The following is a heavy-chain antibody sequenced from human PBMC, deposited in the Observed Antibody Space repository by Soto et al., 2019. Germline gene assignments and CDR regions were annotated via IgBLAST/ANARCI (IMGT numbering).Heavy chain of an antibody. Sequence: QVQLVESGGGVVQPGRSLRLSCAAFGFTFSSYAMHWVRQAPGKGLEWVAVISYDGSNKYYADSVKGRFTISRDNSKNTLYLQMNSLRAEDTAVYYCARKGGFGELFSSYFDYWGQGTLVTVSS. CDR1: GFTFSSYA. D-gene: IGHD3-10*01. CDR3: ARKGGFGELFSSYFDY. V-gene: IGHV3-30-3*01. J-gene: IGHJ4*02. CDR2: ISYDGSNK.